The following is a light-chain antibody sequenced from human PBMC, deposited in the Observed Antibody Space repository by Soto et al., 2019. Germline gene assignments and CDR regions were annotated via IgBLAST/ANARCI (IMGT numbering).Light chain of an antibody. Sequence: EIVLTQSPATLSVSPGERATLSFRASQSVDNYLVWYQQKPCQTPRLLIYDASSSATGIPARFSVSGSGTDFSLTITLLEPDDFAVYYCQQCTNWPLNFGRGTQLEIK. CDR3: QQCTNWPLN. CDR1: QSVDNY. CDR2: DAS. V-gene: IGKV3-11*01. J-gene: IGKJ4*01.